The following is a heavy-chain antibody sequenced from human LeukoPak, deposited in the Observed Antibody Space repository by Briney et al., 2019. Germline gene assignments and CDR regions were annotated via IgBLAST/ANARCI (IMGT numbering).Heavy chain of an antibody. D-gene: IGHD3-22*01. CDR2: ISGSGGST. CDR3: AKLKYSSGYFDY. CDR1: GFTFSRYA. Sequence: GGSLRLSCAASGFTFSRYAMSWVRQPPGKGLEWVSAISGSGGSTYYADSVKGRFTISRDNSKNTLYLQMNSLRAEDTAVYYCAKLKYSSGYFDYWGQGTLVTVSS. J-gene: IGHJ4*02. V-gene: IGHV3-23*01.